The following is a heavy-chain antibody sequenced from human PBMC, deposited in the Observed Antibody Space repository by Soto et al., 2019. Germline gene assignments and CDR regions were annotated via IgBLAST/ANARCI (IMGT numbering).Heavy chain of an antibody. J-gene: IGHJ6*02. CDR2: ISSRSDI. V-gene: IGHV3-21*01. D-gene: IGHD2-2*02. Sequence: LRLSFVGSGFTFSTYSINWVRQAPGKGLEWVSSISSRSDIYYADSVKGRFTISRDNAKNSVSLQMNSLRAEDTAVYYCAREYTAWPLAYGLDVWGQGTTVTVSS. CDR3: AREYTAWPLAYGLDV. CDR1: GFTFSTYS.